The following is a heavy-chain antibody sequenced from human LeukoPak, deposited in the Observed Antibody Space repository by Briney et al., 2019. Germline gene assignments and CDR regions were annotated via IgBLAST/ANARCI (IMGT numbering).Heavy chain of an antibody. CDR3: ARSTMVRGVTRTYYFDY. CDR2: IYPGDSDT. J-gene: IGHJ4*02. V-gene: IGHV5-51*01. CDR1: GYSFTSYW. Sequence: GESLKISCKGSGYSFTSYWIGWVRQIPGKGLEWMGIIYPGDSDTRYSPSFQGQVTNSADKSISTAYLQSSSLKASDTAMYYCARSTMVRGVTRTYYFDYWGQGTLVTVSS. D-gene: IGHD3-10*01.